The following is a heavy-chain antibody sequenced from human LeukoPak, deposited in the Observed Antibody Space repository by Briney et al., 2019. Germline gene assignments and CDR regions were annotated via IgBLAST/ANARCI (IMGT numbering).Heavy chain of an antibody. J-gene: IGHJ4*02. CDR3: ARDPYYYGSGIYQY. D-gene: IGHD3-10*01. Sequence: GGSLRLSCAASGFTFSSYSMNWVRQAPGKGLEWVSSISSSSSYIYYADSVKGRFTISRDNSKNTLYLQMNSLRAEDTAVYYCARDPYYYGSGIYQYWGQGTLVTVSS. CDR1: GFTFSSYS. V-gene: IGHV3-21*01. CDR2: ISSSSSYI.